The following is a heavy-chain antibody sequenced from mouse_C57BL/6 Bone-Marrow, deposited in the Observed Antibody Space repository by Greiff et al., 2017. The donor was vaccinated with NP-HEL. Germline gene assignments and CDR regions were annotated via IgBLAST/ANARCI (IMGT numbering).Heavy chain of an antibody. CDR3: TRDRDSFYYYGSSHWYFDV. V-gene: IGHV5-9-1*02. CDR2: ISSGGDYI. J-gene: IGHJ1*03. CDR1: GFTFSSYA. Sequence: EVKVEESGEGLVKPGGSLKLSCAASGFTFSSYAMSWVRQTPEKRLEWVAYISSGGDYIYYADTVKGRFTISRDNARNTLYLQMSSLKSEDTAMYYCTRDRDSFYYYGSSHWYFDVWGTGTTVTVSS. D-gene: IGHD1-1*01.